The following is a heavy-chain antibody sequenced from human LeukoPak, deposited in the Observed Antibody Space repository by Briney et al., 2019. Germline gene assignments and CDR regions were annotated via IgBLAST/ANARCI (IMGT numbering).Heavy chain of an antibody. CDR3: ARDGGYYYDSSGTPYYYYGMDV. Sequence: GGSLRLSCAASGFTVTNNYMCWVRQAPGKGLEWVSVIFSNDNTYHADSVKGRFAISRDTSKNTLYLQMNSLRAEDTAVYYCARDGGYYYDSSGTPYYYYGMDVWGQGTTVTVSS. V-gene: IGHV3-66*03. D-gene: IGHD3-22*01. CDR1: GFTVTNNY. J-gene: IGHJ6*02. CDR2: IFSNDNT.